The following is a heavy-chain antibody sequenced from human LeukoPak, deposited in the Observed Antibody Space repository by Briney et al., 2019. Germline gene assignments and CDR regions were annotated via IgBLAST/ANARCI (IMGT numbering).Heavy chain of an antibody. CDR2: FYYSGST. Sequence: SETLSLTCTVSGGSISSGDYYWSWIRQPPGKGLEWIGYFYYSGSTYYNPSLKSRVTISVDTSKNQFSLKLSSVTAADTAVYYCARDRSHYGSGSLNWFDPWGQGTLVTVSS. V-gene: IGHV4-30-4*02. CDR3: ARDRSHYGSGSLNWFDP. D-gene: IGHD3-10*01. CDR1: GGSISSGDYY. J-gene: IGHJ5*02.